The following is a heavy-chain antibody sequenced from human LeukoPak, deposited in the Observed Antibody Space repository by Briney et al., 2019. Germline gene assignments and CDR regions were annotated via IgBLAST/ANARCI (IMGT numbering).Heavy chain of an antibody. D-gene: IGHD3-3*01. CDR3: AKDILFLECPYAFDI. J-gene: IGHJ3*02. CDR2: ISGSGGST. V-gene: IGHV3-23*01. Sequence: GGSLRLSCAASGFTFTSYAMSWVRKAPGKGREWDSAISGSGGSTYYADSVKGRFTISRDNSKNTLYLQMNSLRAEDTAVYYCAKDILFLECPYAFDIWGQGTMVTVSS. CDR1: GFTFTSYA.